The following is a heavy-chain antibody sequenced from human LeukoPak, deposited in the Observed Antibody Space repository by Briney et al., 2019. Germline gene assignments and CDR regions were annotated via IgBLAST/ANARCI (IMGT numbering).Heavy chain of an antibody. D-gene: IGHD3-10*01. CDR1: GFTFRSYW. J-gene: IGHJ4*02. V-gene: IGHV3-7*04. CDR2: IKQDGSEK. CDR3: ARADYYGSGSYSPNFDY. Sequence: PGGSLRLSCAASGFTFRSYWMSWVRQAPGKGLEWVANIKQDGSEKKYVDSVKGRFTISRDNAKKSLYLQMNSLRAEDTAVYYCARADYYGSGSYSPNFDYWGQGTLVTVSS.